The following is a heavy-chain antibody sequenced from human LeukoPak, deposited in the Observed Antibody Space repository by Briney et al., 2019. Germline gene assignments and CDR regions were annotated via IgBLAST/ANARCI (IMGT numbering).Heavy chain of an antibody. Sequence: PSETLSLTCTVSGGSISSSSYYWSWIRQPPGKGLEWIGYIYYSGSTNYNPSLKSQVTMSVDTSKNQFSLKLSSVTAADTAVYYCARGVGYSNPMGGAFDIWGQGTMVTVSS. CDR1: GGSISSSSYY. CDR3: ARGVGYSNPMGGAFDI. J-gene: IGHJ3*02. V-gene: IGHV4-61*05. D-gene: IGHD4-11*01. CDR2: IYYSGST.